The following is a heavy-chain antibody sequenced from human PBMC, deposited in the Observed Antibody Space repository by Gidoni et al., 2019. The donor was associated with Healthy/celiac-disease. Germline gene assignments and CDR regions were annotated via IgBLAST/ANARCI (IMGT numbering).Heavy chain of an antibody. CDR3: ARFGVEMATINAFDI. J-gene: IGHJ3*02. Sequence: EVQLVESGGGVVRPGGSLRLSCAASGFPFVDYGMSWVRQAPGKGLEWVSGINWNGGSTGYADSVKGRFTISRDNAKNSLYLQMNSLRAEDTALYHCARFGVEMATINAFDIWGQGTMVTVSS. D-gene: IGHD5-12*01. CDR1: GFPFVDYG. V-gene: IGHV3-20*01. CDR2: INWNGGST.